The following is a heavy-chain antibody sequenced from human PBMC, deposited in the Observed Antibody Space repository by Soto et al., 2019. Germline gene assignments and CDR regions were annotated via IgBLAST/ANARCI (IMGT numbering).Heavy chain of an antibody. J-gene: IGHJ4*02. CDR2: ISGSGGST. CDR1: GLTFSSYA. CDR3: AKDREGAVAPFDY. V-gene: IGHV3-23*01. Sequence: EVPLLESGGGLVQPGGSLRLSFAASGLTFSSYAMSWVRQAPGKGREWVSAISGSGGSTYYADSVKGRFTISRDNSKNTLYLQMNSLRAEDTAVYYCAKDREGAVAPFDYWGQGTLVTVSS. D-gene: IGHD6-19*01.